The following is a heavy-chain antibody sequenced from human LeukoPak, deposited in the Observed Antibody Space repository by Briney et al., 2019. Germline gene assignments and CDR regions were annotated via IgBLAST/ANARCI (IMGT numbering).Heavy chain of an antibody. CDR3: ARLDIVVVPAASFDI. CDR1: GGSISGSSYY. Sequence: SETLSLTCTVSGGSISGSSYYWGRIRQPPGKGLEWIGSIYYSGSTYYNPSLKSRVTISVDTSKNQFSLKLSSVTAADTAVYYCARLDIVVVPAASFDIWGQGTMVTVSS. J-gene: IGHJ3*02. D-gene: IGHD2-2*03. CDR2: IYYSGST. V-gene: IGHV4-39*01.